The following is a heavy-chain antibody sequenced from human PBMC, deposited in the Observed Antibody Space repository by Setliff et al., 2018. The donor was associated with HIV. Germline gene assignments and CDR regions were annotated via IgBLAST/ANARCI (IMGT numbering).Heavy chain of an antibody. J-gene: IGHJ6*03. CDR1: GGSISTYY. D-gene: IGHD2-2*01. CDR2: ISYSGST. Sequence: SETLSLTCTVSGGSISTYYWSWIRQPPGKGLEWIGYISYSGSTNYNPSLKSRVTLSVKTSKNQFSLKLNSVTAADTAVYYCARLGYCSRTTCYGYYYMDVWGKGTTVTVSS. CDR3: ARLGYCSRTTCYGYYYMDV. V-gene: IGHV4-59*01.